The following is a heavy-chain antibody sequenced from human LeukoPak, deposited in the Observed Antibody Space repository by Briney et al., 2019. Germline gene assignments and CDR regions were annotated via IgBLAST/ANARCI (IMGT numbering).Heavy chain of an antibody. CDR1: GFTFSSYW. CDR2: VNEEGSKK. D-gene: IGHD7-27*01. Sequence: GGSLRLSCAASGFTFSSYWMSWVRQAPGKGLEWVANVNEEGSKKYHVDSMKGRFTISRDNAKNSLYLQVNSLRAEDTAVYYCARAGDRGTVDFWGQGTLVTVSS. V-gene: IGHV3-7*01. J-gene: IGHJ4*02. CDR3: ARAGDRGTVDF.